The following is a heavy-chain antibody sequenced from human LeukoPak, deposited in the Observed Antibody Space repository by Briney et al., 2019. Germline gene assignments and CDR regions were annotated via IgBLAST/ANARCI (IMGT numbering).Heavy chain of an antibody. V-gene: IGHV4-34*01. Sequence: SETLSLTCAVYGGSFINYYWSCIRQPPGKGLEWIGEITHSGSTNYNPSLKSRVSISVDTSKNQFSLRLTSVTAADTAVYYCAPIFGDYSDFDYWGQGTLVTVSS. CDR3: APIFGDYSDFDY. J-gene: IGHJ4*01. CDR2: ITHSGST. CDR1: GGSFINYY. D-gene: IGHD4-17*01.